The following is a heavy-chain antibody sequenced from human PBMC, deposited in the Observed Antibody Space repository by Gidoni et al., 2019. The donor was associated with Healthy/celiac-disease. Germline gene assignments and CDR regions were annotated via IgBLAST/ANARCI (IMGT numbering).Heavy chain of an antibody. J-gene: IGHJ5*02. Sequence: QLQQWGAGLLKPSETLSLTCAVYGGSFSGYYWSWIRQPPGKGLEWIGEINHSGSTNYNPSLKSRVTISVDTSKNQFSLKLSSVTTADTAVYYCARDLGYSSGWPWGQGTLVTVSS. CDR1: GGSFSGYY. D-gene: IGHD6-19*01. CDR2: INHSGST. CDR3: ARDLGYSSGWP. V-gene: IGHV4-34*01.